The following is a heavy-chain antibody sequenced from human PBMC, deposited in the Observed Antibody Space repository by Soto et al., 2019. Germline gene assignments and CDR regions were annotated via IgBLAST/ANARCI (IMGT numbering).Heavy chain of an antibody. CDR2: IYYSGST. D-gene: IGHD5-12*01. Sequence: QVQLQESGPGLVKPSQTLSLTCTVSGGSISSGGYYWSWIRQHPGKGLEWIGYIYYSGSTYYNPSLKSRVTIAVDTSKNQFSLKLSAVTAADTAVYYCARGVRDGYIKWWFDPGGQGTLVTISS. V-gene: IGHV4-31*03. CDR3: ARGVRDGYIKWWFDP. J-gene: IGHJ5*02. CDR1: GGSISSGGYY.